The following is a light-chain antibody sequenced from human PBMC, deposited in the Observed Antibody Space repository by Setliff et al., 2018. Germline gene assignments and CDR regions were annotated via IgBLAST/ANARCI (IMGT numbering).Light chain of an antibody. CDR2: DVN. Sequence: QSVLTQPPSASGSPGQSITISCTGTSSDVGGYEYVSWYQQYPGKVPKRMIYDVNKRPSGVPDRFSGSKSGNTASLTVSGLQVEDEGDYYCIPYAGSNKYVFGTGTKVTVL. V-gene: IGLV2-8*01. CDR1: SSDVGGYEY. J-gene: IGLJ1*01. CDR3: IPYAGSNKYV.